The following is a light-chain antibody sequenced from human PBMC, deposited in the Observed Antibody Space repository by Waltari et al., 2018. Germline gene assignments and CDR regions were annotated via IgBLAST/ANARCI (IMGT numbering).Light chain of an antibody. Sequence: QLVLTQSPSASASLGASVKLTCTLDSGHRTNIIAWHQQQPQKGPRYLMKVNSDGSPSKGDEIPDRFSGSSSSSGTERYLTISSVQSEDEADYYCQTGGHGTWVFGGGTKLTVL. V-gene: IGLV4-69*01. CDR2: VNSDGSP. CDR3: QTGGHGTWV. CDR1: SGHRTNI. J-gene: IGLJ3*02.